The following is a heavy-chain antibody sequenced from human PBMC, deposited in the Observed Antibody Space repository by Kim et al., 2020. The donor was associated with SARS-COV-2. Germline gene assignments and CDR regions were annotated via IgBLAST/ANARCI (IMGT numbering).Heavy chain of an antibody. CDR1: GYSFTNYW. J-gene: IGHJ6*02. D-gene: IGHD4-17*01. CDR3: ARHGVEVTTGSYNYGMDV. Sequence: GESLKISCKGSGYSFTNYWIGWVRQMPGKGLEWMGIIYPGDSDTTYSPSFQGQVTISADKSISTAYLQWSSLKASDTAMYYCARHGVEVTTGSYNYGMDVWGQGTTVTVSS. V-gene: IGHV5-51*01. CDR2: IYPGDSDT.